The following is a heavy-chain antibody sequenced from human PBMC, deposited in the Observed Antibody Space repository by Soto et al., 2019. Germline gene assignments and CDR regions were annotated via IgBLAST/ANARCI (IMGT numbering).Heavy chain of an antibody. CDR3: ARQFYYDTSGFNYDYPDY. CDR2: ISPYTGHT. CDR1: GYNFPNYA. D-gene: IGHD3-22*01. Sequence: ASVKVSCKASGYNFPNYAISWVRQAPGQGLEWMGWISPYTGHTNYDHSLRGRLSLSTDTSTSTAYMELGSLGSDDTAVYYCARQFYYDTSGFNYDYPDYWGQGTLVTAPQ. J-gene: IGHJ4*02. V-gene: IGHV1-18*01.